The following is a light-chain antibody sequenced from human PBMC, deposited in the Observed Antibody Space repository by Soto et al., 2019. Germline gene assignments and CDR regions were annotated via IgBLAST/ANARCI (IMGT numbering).Light chain of an antibody. CDR3: AAWDDSLSGPV. CDR1: SSDVGSYNL. Sequence: QSVLTQPASVSGSPGQSITISCTGTSSDVGSYNLVSWYQQHPGKAPKLMIYEGSKRPSGVPDRFSGSKSGTSASLAISGLRSEDEADYYCAAWDDSLSGPVFGGGTQLTVL. J-gene: IGLJ7*01. CDR2: EGS. V-gene: IGLV2-14*02.